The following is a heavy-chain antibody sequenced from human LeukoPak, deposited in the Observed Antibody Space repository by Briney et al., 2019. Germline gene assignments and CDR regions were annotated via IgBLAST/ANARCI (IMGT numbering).Heavy chain of an antibody. D-gene: IGHD6-13*01. CDR3: ARDLGLAAAPVY. J-gene: IGHJ4*02. CDR1: GYTFTGYY. V-gene: IGHV1-2*02. CDR2: INPNSGGT. Sequence: GASVKVSCKASGYTFTGYYMDWVRLAPGQGLEWMGWINPNSGGTNYAQKFQGRVTMTRDTSISTAYMELSRLRSDDTAVYYCARDLGLAAAPVYWGQGTLVTVSS.